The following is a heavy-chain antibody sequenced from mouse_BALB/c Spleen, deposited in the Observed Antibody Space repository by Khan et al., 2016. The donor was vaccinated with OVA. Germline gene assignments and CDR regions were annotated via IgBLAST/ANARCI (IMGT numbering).Heavy chain of an antibody. D-gene: IGHD2-4*01. V-gene: IGHV2-2*02. Sequence: VELVESGPGLVQPSQSLSITCTVSGFSLTTYGVHWVRQSPGKGLEWLGVIWSGGSPDYNAAFISRLSISKDSSKSQVFFKMNSLQVNDTAIYYCARNYDYDEGLAYWGQGTLVTVSA. CDR1: GFSLTTYG. CDR3: ARNYDYDEGLAY. J-gene: IGHJ3*01. CDR2: IWSGGSP.